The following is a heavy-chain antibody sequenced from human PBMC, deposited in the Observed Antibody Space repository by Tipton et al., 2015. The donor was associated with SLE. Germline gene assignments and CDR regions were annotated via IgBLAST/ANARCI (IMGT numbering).Heavy chain of an antibody. Sequence: TLSLTCTVSGGSISSSRYYWGWIRQPPGKGLEWIGGIYHSGSTYYNPSLKSRVTISVDTSKNQFSLNLNSVTAADTAVYYCARENGDFYYFDYWGQGTLVTVSS. D-gene: IGHD4-17*01. CDR2: IYHSGST. CDR3: ARENGDFYYFDY. V-gene: IGHV4-39*07. J-gene: IGHJ4*02. CDR1: GGSISSSRYY.